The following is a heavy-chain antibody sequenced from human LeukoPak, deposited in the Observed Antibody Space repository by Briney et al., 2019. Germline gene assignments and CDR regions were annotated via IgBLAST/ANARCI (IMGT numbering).Heavy chain of an antibody. Sequence: SETLSLTCTVSGGSISSGDYYLSWIRQPPGKGLEWIGYIYYSGSTYYNPSLKSRVTISVDTSKNQFSLKLSSVTAADTAVYYCARDPTVVTNDAFDIWGQGTMVTVSS. D-gene: IGHD4-23*01. J-gene: IGHJ3*02. CDR2: IYYSGST. V-gene: IGHV4-30-4*01. CDR1: GGSISSGDYY. CDR3: ARDPTVVTNDAFDI.